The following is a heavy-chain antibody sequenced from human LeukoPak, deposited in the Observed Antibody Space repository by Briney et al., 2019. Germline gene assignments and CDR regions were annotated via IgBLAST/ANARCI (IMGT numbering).Heavy chain of an antibody. J-gene: IGHJ3*02. Sequence: GGSLRLSCVASGLTFSSYWMSWVRQAPGKGLEWVANIKQDGSEKYYVDSVKGRFTISRDNAKNSLYLQMNSLRAEDTAVYYCARVRYAAVDAFDIWGQGTMVTVSS. CDR1: GLTFSSYW. D-gene: IGHD6-13*01. CDR2: IKQDGSEK. CDR3: ARVRYAAVDAFDI. V-gene: IGHV3-7*01.